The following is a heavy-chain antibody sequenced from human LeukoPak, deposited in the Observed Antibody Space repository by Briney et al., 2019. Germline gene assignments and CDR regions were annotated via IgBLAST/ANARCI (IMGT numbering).Heavy chain of an antibody. Sequence: PGGSLRLSCAASGFTFSSYSMNWVRQAPGKGLEWVSSISSSSSYIYYADSVKGRFTISRDNAKNSLYLQMSSLRAEDTAVYYCASPGDYGDFDYWGQGTLVTVSS. J-gene: IGHJ4*02. CDR2: ISSSSSYI. D-gene: IGHD4-17*01. V-gene: IGHV3-21*01. CDR1: GFTFSSYS. CDR3: ASPGDYGDFDY.